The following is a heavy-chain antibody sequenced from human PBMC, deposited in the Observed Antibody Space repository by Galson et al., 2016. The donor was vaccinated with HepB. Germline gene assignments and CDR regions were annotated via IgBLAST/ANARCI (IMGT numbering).Heavy chain of an antibody. CDR2: ISFDGNDK. Sequence: SLRLSCAASAFSFSSYTMHWVRQAPGKGLEWVTVISFDGNDKYYADSVKGRFIISRDNSKNTLYLQMNSLRAEDTAVYYCARGPGSYYRGREYYYGMDVWGQGTTVTVSS. CDR1: AFSFSSYT. J-gene: IGHJ6*02. V-gene: IGHV3-30*04. CDR3: ARGPGSYYRGREYYYGMDV. D-gene: IGHD3-10*01.